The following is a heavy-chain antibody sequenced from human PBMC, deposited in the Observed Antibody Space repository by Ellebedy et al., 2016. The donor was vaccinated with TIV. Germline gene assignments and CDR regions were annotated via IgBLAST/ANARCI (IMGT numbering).Heavy chain of an antibody. J-gene: IGHJ4*02. D-gene: IGHD3-10*01. Sequence: GESLKISCAASGFTFSSYDMHWVRQATGKGLEWVSAIGTAGDPYYPGSVKGRFTISRENAKNSLYLQMNSLRAEDTAVYYCAKGRGGGSDASAPRYYFDSWGLGTLVTVSS. CDR2: IGTAGDP. V-gene: IGHV3-13*05. CDR1: GFTFSSYD. CDR3: AKGRGGGSDASAPRYYFDS.